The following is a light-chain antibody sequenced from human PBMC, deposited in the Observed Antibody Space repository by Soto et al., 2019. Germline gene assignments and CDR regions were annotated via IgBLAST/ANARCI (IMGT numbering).Light chain of an antibody. CDR1: QSVGSN. CDR3: QQRGDWPRT. V-gene: IGKV3-11*01. CDR2: DAF. J-gene: IGKJ2*01. Sequence: IVLTQSPTTLSLSPGPRPTLTCRASQSVGSNLAWYLQKPGQAPRLLIYDAFDRATGIPDRFSGSGYGTDFNLIISSLETEDFAVYYCQQRGDWPRTFGQGTKVDIK.